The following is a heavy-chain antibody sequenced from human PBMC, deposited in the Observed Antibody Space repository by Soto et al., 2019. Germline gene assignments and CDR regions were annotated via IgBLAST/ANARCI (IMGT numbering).Heavy chain of an antibody. D-gene: IGHD2-2*01. J-gene: IGHJ6*02. CDR3: ARDSTDCSSTSCYLSYYYGMDV. CDR2: MNHSGST. CDR1: GGSFSGYY. Sequence: PSETLSLTCAVYGGSFSGYYWSWIRQPPGKGLEWSGEMNHSGSTNYNRSLKSRVTISVDRSKKQFSLKLSSVTAADTPVYYCARDSTDCSSTSCYLSYYYGMDVWGQGTTVTVSS. V-gene: IGHV4-34*01.